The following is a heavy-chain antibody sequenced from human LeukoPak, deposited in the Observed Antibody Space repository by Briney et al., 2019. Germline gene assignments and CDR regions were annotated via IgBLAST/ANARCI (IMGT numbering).Heavy chain of an antibody. CDR3: AKGGDYTQPYYMDV. Sequence: GGSLRLSCAASGFTFSSYAMSWVRQAPGKGLEWVSAISGSGGSTYYADSVKGRFTISRDNSKNTLYLRMNSLRAEDTAVYYCAKGGDYTQPYYMDVWGKGTTVTVSS. CDR1: GFTFSSYA. CDR2: ISGSGGST. J-gene: IGHJ6*03. V-gene: IGHV3-23*01. D-gene: IGHD2-21*02.